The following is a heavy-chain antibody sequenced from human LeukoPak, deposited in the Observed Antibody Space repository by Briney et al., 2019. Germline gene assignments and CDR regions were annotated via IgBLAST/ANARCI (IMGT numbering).Heavy chain of an antibody. J-gene: IGHJ4*02. V-gene: IGHV3-30-3*01. D-gene: IGHD2-2*01. CDR3: ARDGDCSSTSCQEYYFDY. CDR2: ISYDGSNK. CDR1: GFTFSSSA. Sequence: PGGSLRLSCAASGFTFSSSAIHWVRQAPGKGLEWVAVISYDGSNKYYADSVKDRFTISRDNSKNTLYLQMNSLRAEDTAVYYCARDGDCSSTSCQEYYFDYWGQGTLVTVSS.